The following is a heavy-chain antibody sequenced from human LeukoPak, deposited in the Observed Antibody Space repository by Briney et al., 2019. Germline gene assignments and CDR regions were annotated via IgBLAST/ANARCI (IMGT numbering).Heavy chain of an antibody. Sequence: ASVKVSCKASGYTFTSYDINWVRQATGQGLEWMGWMNPNSGNTGYAQKFQGRVTMTRNTSISTAYMELSSLRSEDTAVYYCARGGSYSGGYYYMDVWGKGITVTVSS. CDR2: MNPNSGNT. CDR3: ARGGSYSGGYYYMDV. V-gene: IGHV1-8*01. J-gene: IGHJ6*03. CDR1: GYTFTSYD. D-gene: IGHD1-26*01.